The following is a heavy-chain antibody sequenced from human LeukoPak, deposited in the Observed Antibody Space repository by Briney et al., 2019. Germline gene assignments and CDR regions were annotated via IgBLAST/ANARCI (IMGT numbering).Heavy chain of an antibody. CDR3: ARVGSYSSSSLEWFDP. V-gene: IGHV4-38-2*02. CDR1: GYSISSGYY. CDR2: IYHSGST. D-gene: IGHD6-6*01. J-gene: IGHJ5*02. Sequence: NTSETLSLTCTVSGYSISSGYYWGWIRQPPGKGLEWIGSIYHSGSTYYNPSLKSRVTISVDTSKNQFSLKLSSVTAADTAVYYCARVGSYSSSSLEWFDPWGQGTLVTVSS.